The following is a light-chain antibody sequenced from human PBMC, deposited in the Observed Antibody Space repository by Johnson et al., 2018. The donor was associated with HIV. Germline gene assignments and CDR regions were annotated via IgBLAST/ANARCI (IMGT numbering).Light chain of an antibody. CDR1: SSNIGNNY. CDR2: EKN. J-gene: IGLJ1*01. CDR3: GTWDSSLSAGV. V-gene: IGLV1-51*02. Sequence: SVLTQPPSVSAAPGQKVTISCSGSSSNIGNNYVSWYQQLPGTAPKVLIYEKNKRPSGITDRFSASKSGPSATLGITGLQPGDEADYYCGTWDSSLSAGVFGTGTKVTVL.